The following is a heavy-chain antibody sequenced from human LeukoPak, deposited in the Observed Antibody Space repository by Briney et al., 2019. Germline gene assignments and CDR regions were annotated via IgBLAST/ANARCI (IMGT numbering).Heavy chain of an antibody. CDR3: ARGGSGSDAFDI. D-gene: IGHD3-22*01. CDR1: GGSISSYY. CDR2: IYYGGST. V-gene: IGHV4-59*01. Sequence: SETLSLTCTVSGGSISSYYWSWIRQPPGKGLEWIGYIYYGGSTNYNPSLKSRVTISVDTSKNQFSLKLSSVTAADTAVYYCARGGSGSDAFDIWGQGTMVTVSS. J-gene: IGHJ3*02.